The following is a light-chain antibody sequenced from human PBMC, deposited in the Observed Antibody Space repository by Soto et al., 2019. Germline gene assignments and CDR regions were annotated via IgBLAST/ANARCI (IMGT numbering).Light chain of an antibody. CDR3: QQYGSSPLIT. CDR1: QSVGSSY. J-gene: IGKJ5*01. Sequence: EIVLTQSPGTLSLSPWERATLSCRASQSVGSSYLAWYQQKPGQAPRLLIYGASSRATGIPDRFSGSGSGTDFTLTISRLEPEDFAVYYCQQYGSSPLITFGQGTRLEIK. CDR2: GAS. V-gene: IGKV3-20*01.